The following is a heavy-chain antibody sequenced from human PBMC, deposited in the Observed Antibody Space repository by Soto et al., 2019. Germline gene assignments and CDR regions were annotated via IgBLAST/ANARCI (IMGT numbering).Heavy chain of an antibody. CDR3: ARLVYDPRLNYMYFDF. Sequence: SETLSLTCAVSGVSLTSGNWWTWVRQSPQRGLEYIGEIFHDGTANYYPSFERRVAMSVDTSRNQFSLKLTSVTAADTALYFCARLVYDPRLNYMYFDFWGPGTLVTVSS. J-gene: IGHJ4*02. CDR2: IFHDGTA. V-gene: IGHV4-4*02. D-gene: IGHD3-10*01. CDR1: GVSLTSGNW.